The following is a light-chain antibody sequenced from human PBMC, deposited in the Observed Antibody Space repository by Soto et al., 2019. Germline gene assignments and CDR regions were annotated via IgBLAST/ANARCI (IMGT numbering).Light chain of an antibody. CDR2: GAF. CDR1: PSVPNY. CDR3: QQYGSSPLT. J-gene: IGKJ4*01. V-gene: IGKV3-20*01. Sequence: EIVLTQSPATLSLTPEARAKLFSNAIPSVPNYLAWYQQKPGQAPRLLIYGAFNRATGIPARFSGSGSGTDFTLTISRLEPEDFAVYYCQQYGSSPLTCGGGTKGDIK.